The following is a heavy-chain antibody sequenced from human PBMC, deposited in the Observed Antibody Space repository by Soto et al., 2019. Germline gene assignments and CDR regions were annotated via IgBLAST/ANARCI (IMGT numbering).Heavy chain of an antibody. J-gene: IGHJ5*02. Sequence: GESLKIPCKAPGYTFTSYWIVWVRQMPGKGLEWMGIIYPEDSETKYSPSFEGQVTISADKSIDPACLQWSSLQASDTAMYYCARSRSLLFQYYTRIDPWGQGTQVTVSS. V-gene: IGHV5-51*01. D-gene: IGHD1-26*01. CDR3: ARSRSLLFQYYTRIDP. CDR2: IYPEDSET. CDR1: GYTFTSYW.